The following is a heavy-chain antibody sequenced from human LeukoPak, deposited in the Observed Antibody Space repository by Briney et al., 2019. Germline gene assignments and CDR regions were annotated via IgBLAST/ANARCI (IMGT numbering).Heavy chain of an antibody. J-gene: IGHJ4*02. CDR2: INPSGGST. Sequence: GGSLRLSCAASGFTFSSYGMHWVRQAPGQGLEWMGIINPSGGSTSYAQKFQGRVTMTRDTSTSTVYMELSSLRSEDTAVYYCARVSYGRKDFDYWGQGTLVTVSS. D-gene: IGHD5-18*01. CDR3: ARVSYGRKDFDY. V-gene: IGHV1-46*01. CDR1: GFTFSSYG.